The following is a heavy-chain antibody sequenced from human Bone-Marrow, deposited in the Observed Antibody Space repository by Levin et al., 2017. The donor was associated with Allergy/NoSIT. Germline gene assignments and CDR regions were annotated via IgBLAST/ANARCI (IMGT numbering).Heavy chain of an antibody. CDR1: GGSFSEFY. Sequence: SQTLSLTCAVSGGSFSEFYWSWFRQPPGKGLEWIGEINHIGNINYNPSLKSRITISVDTSKNQFSLKLNSVTAADTALYYCARVQNLAGRPFDSWGQGSLVTVSS. D-gene: IGHD1-7*01. CDR2: INHIGNI. V-gene: IGHV4-34*01. J-gene: IGHJ4*02. CDR3: ARVQNLAGRPFDS.